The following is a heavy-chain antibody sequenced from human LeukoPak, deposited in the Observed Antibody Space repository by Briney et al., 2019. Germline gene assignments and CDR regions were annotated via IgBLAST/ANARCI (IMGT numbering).Heavy chain of an antibody. CDR3: ARDRYVYSSSWYYFDY. CDR2: IYTSGST. Sequence: SETLSLTCTVSGGSISSYYWSWIWQPAGKGLEWIGRIYTSGSTNYNPSLKSRVTMSVDTSKNQFSLKLSSVTAADTAVYYCARDRYVYSSSWYYFDYWGQGTLVTVSS. V-gene: IGHV4-4*07. CDR1: GGSISSYY. J-gene: IGHJ4*02. D-gene: IGHD6-13*01.